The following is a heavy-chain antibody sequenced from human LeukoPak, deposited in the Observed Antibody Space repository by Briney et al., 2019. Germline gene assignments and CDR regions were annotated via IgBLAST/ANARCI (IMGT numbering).Heavy chain of an antibody. V-gene: IGHV4-61*02. CDR2: IYTSGST. Sequence: SETLSLTCTVSGGSICSGSYYWSWIRQPAGKGLEWIGRIYTSGSTNYNPSLKSRVTISVDTSKNQFSLKPSSVTAADTAVYYCARENRGYSYGYVYYYYYMDVWGKGTTVTISS. J-gene: IGHJ6*03. CDR1: GGSICSGSYY. CDR3: ARENRGYSYGYVYYYYYMDV. D-gene: IGHD5-18*01.